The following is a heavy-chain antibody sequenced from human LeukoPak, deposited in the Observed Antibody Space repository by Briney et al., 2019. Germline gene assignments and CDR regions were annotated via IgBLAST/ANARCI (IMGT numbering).Heavy chain of an antibody. V-gene: IGHV4-34*01. CDR2: INHSGST. Sequence: SETLSLTCAVYGGSFSGYYWSWIRQPPGKGLEWIGEINHSGSTNYNPSLKSRVTISVDTSKNQFSPKLSSVTAADTAVYYCARARLDHDYGDYSLDYWGQGTLVTVSS. CDR1: GGSFSGYY. CDR3: ARARLDHDYGDYSLDY. D-gene: IGHD4-17*01. J-gene: IGHJ4*02.